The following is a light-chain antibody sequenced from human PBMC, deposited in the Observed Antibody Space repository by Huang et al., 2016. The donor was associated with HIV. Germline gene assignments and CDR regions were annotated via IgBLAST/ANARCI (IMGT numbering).Light chain of an antibody. CDR2: DAS. CDR1: QNVSTY. CDR3: QQRTSWPT. V-gene: IGKV3-11*01. J-gene: IGKJ2*01. Sequence: EVVLTQSPATLPLSPGERATLSCRASQNVSTYLAWYQQKAGQTPSLLIYDASTRATGIPARFGGSGSGTDFTLTISSLEPLDSAVYYCQQRTSWPTFGQGTELEIK.